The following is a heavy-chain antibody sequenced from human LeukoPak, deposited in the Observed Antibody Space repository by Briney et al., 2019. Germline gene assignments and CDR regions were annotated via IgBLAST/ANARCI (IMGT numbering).Heavy chain of an antibody. CDR1: GGTFSSYA. Sequence: GSSVKVSCKASGGTFSSYAISWVRQAPGQGLEWTGGIIPIFGTANYAQKFQGRVTITADESTSTAYMELSSLRSEDTAVYYCARDDCGGDCYLGYWGQGTLVTVSS. CDR2: IIPIFGTA. CDR3: ARDDCGGDCYLGY. J-gene: IGHJ4*02. V-gene: IGHV1-69*01. D-gene: IGHD2-21*02.